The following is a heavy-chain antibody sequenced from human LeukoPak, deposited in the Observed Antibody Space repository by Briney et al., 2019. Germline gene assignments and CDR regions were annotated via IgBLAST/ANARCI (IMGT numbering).Heavy chain of an antibody. J-gene: IGHJ5*02. V-gene: IGHV4-4*07. CDR1: GYSISSGYY. CDR3: ARDGSPWFDP. CDR2: IYTSGST. Sequence: SETLSLTCAVSGYSISSGYYWGWIRQPAGKGLEWIGRIYTSGSTNYNPSLKSRVTMSVDTSKNQFSLKLSSVTAADTAVYYCARDGSPWFDPWGQGTLVTVSS.